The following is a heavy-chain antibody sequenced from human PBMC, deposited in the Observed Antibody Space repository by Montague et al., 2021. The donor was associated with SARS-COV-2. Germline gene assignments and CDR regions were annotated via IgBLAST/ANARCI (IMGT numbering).Heavy chain of an antibody. CDR3: ARHVRSLMVRGPDFDY. D-gene: IGHD3-10*01. CDR2: ICYSRTN. CDR1: GGSISSSSYN. Sequence: SETLSLTCTVPGGSISSSSYNWGCIRQPPGKGLEWIGSICYSRTNYFNPSLKSRVTISVDTSKNQFSLKLSSVTAADTAVCYCARHVRSLMVRGPDFDYWGQGTLVTVSS. J-gene: IGHJ4*02. V-gene: IGHV4-39*01.